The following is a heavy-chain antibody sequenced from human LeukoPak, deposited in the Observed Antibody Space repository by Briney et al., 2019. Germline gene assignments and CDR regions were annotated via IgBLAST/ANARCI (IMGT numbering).Heavy chain of an antibody. V-gene: IGHV4-61*02. CDR3: ARGSTVPKVPYLDY. Sequence: PSETLSLTSTVSGGSISSGSYYWSWIRQPAGKGLEWFGRIYTSRSTNYNPSLKSRVTISVDTSKNQFSLKLSSVTAADTAVYYCARGSTVPKVPYLDYWGQGTLVTVSS. J-gene: IGHJ4*02. CDR2: IYTSRST. D-gene: IGHD4-17*01. CDR1: GGSISSGSYY.